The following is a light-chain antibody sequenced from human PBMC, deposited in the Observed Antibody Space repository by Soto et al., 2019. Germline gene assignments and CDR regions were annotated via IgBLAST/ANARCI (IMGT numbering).Light chain of an antibody. CDR1: QIVNNNY. CDR3: HQYDRSPST. V-gene: IGKV3-20*01. J-gene: IGKJ2*01. Sequence: EIVLTQSPDTLSLSPGERATLSCRASQIVNNNYLAWYQHKPGQPPRLLIYAASSRAGGIPDMFSGSGSGTDFTFTINRLETEDFAVYYFHQYDRSPSTFGQGTKLEI. CDR2: AAS.